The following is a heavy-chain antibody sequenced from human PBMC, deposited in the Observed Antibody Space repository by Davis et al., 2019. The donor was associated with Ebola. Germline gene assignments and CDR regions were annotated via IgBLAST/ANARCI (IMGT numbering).Heavy chain of an antibody. CDR3: ARGRDLGYYYYMDV. J-gene: IGHJ6*03. CDR1: GGSFSSYY. D-gene: IGHD1-26*01. CDR2: IYTSGST. Sequence: PSETLSLTCAVYGGSFSSYYWSWIRQPAGKGLEWIGRIYTSGSTNYNPSLKSRVTMSVDTSKNQFSLKLSSVTAADTAVYYCARGRDLGYYYYMDVWGKGTTVTVSS. V-gene: IGHV4-59*10.